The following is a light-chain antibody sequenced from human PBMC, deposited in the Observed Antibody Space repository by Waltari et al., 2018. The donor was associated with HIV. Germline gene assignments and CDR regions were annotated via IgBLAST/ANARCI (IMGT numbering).Light chain of an antibody. Sequence: EIVVTQSPATLSVSPGERATLSCRTSQSVSSNLAWYQQKPGQAPRLLIYGASTRATGIPARFSGSGSGTEFTLTISSLQSEDFAVYFCQQYNNRPPMYTFGQGTRLEI. CDR3: QQYNNRPPMYT. V-gene: IGKV3D-15*01. CDR1: QSVSSN. CDR2: GAS. J-gene: IGKJ2*01.